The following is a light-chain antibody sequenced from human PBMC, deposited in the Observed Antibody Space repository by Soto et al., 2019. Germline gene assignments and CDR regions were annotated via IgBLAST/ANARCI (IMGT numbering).Light chain of an antibody. CDR3: SSYTRSSTLVV. CDR2: DVS. CDR1: SSDVGDYNY. V-gene: IGLV2-14*03. Sequence: QSALTQPASVSGSPVQSITFSCTGTSSDVGDYNYVSWYQQPPGKAPKLMIYDVSQRPSGVSNRFSGSKSGNTASLTISGLQAEDEADYYCSSYTRSSTLVVFGGGTKLTVL. J-gene: IGLJ2*01.